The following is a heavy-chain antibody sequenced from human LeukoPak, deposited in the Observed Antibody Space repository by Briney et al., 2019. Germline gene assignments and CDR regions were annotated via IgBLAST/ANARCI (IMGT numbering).Heavy chain of an antibody. J-gene: IGHJ6*02. CDR2: ASHRGAT. CDR1: GASINGFF. D-gene: IGHD1-26*01. CDR3: ARDRRGSFYTFDL. V-gene: IGHV4-59*01. Sequence: PSETLSLACSVSGASINGFFWNWVRQTPEKGLEWIGYASHRGATTSNPTLKSRVSITIDTSKSQISLTMTSVTAADSALYYCARDRRGSFYTFDLWGPGTTVSVS.